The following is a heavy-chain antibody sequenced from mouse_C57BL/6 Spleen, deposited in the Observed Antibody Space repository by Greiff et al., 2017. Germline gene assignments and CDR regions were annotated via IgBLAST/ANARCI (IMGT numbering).Heavy chain of an antibody. CDR2: IFPGSGST. D-gene: IGHD1-1*01. Sequence: QVQLQQSGPELVKPGASVKISCKASGYTFTDYYINWVKQRPGQGLEWIGWIFPGSGSTYYNEKFKGKATLTVDNSSSTAYMLLSSLTSEDSAVYFCARRYGSSYEYFDVWGTGTTVTVSS. CDR3: ARRYGSSYEYFDV. V-gene: IGHV1-75*01. J-gene: IGHJ1*03. CDR1: GYTFTDYY.